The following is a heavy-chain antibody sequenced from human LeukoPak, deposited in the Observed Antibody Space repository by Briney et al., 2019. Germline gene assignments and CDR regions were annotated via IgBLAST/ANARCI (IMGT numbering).Heavy chain of an antibody. CDR3: ASRGYCSSTSCSRDYYFDY. J-gene: IGHJ4*02. V-gene: IGHV4-34*01. D-gene: IGHD2-2*01. Sequence: SETLSLTCAVYGGSFSGYYWSWIRQPPGKGLEWIGEINHSGSTNYNPSLKSRVTISVDTSKNQFSLKLSPVTAADTAVYYCASRGYCSSTSCSRDYYFDYWGQGTLVTVSS. CDR2: INHSGST. CDR1: GGSFSGYY.